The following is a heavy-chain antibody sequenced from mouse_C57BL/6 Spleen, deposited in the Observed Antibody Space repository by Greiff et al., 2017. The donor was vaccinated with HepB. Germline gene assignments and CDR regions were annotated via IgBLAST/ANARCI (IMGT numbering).Heavy chain of an antibody. CDR3: AREAAEYYFDY. J-gene: IGHJ2*01. V-gene: IGHV3-6*01. CDR2: ISYDGSN. Sequence: EVQLQQSGPGLVKPSQSLSLTCSVTGYSITSGYYWNWIRQFPGNKLEWMGYISYDGSNNYNQSLKNRISITRDTSKNQFFLKLNSVTTEDTATCDCAREAAEYYFDYWGQGPTLTVSS. D-gene: IGHD6-1*01. CDR1: GYSITSGYY.